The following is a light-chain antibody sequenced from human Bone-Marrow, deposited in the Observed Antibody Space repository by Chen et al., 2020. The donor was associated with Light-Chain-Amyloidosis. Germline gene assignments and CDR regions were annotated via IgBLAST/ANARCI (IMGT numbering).Light chain of an antibody. CDR3: CAYRGGSFPYV. CDR1: SSDVGGYDI. J-gene: IGLJ1*01. V-gene: IGLV2-23*02. Sequence: QSALTQSASVTGSPGQSITISCTGTSSDVGGYDIVSWYRQHPGKAPKLLIFEVTKRPSGVSNRFSGSKSGNTASLTISGLRTEDAADYYCCAYRGGSFPYVFGPGTKVTVL. CDR2: EVT.